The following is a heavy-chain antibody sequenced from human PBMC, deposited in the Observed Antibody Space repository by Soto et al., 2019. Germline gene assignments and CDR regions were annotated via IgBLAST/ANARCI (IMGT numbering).Heavy chain of an antibody. J-gene: IGHJ4*02. CDR3: ARGARRGSYSTASFDY. Sequence: SETLSLTCAVYGGSFSGYYWSWIRQPPGKGLEWIGEINHSGSTNYNPSLKSRVTISVDTSKNQFSLKLSSVTAADTAVYYCARGARRGSYSTASFDYWGQGALVTVSS. D-gene: IGHD1-26*01. CDR1: GGSFSGYY. V-gene: IGHV4-34*01. CDR2: INHSGST.